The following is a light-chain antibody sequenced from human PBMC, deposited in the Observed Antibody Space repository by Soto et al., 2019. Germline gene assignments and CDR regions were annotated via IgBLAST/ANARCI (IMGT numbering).Light chain of an antibody. V-gene: IGLV2-23*01. CDR1: SSDVGSYNF. CDR3: CSYARGSTLV. CDR2: EDS. J-gene: IGLJ3*02. Sequence: HSDLNQPASGSGAPGQSITLSCTGTSSDVGSYNFVSWYQQHAGKAPKLMIYEDSKRPSGVSDRFFGSKSGNTASLTISGLQAEDEAAYFSCSYARGSTLVFGGGTKLTVL.